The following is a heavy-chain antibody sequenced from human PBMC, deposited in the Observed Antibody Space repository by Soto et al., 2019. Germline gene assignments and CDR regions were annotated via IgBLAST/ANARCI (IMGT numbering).Heavy chain of an antibody. Sequence: GGSLRLSCAASGFTFSSYAMHWVRQAPGKGLEWVAAISYDGSNKYYADSVKGRFTISRDNSKNTLYLQMNSLRAEDTAVYYCARDPVGSGSYYSYFDYWGQGTLVTVSS. V-gene: IGHV3-30-3*01. CDR3: ARDPVGSGSYYSYFDY. CDR1: GFTFSSYA. CDR2: ISYDGSNK. D-gene: IGHD3-10*01. J-gene: IGHJ4*02.